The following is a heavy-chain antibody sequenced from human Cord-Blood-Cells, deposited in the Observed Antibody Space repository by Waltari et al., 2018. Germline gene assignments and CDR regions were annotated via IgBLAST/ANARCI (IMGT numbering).Heavy chain of an antibody. Sequence: EVQLVESGGGLVQPGGPLRLSCAASAFTFSSYSMNWVPQAPGKGLEWVSYISSSSSTIYYADSVKGRFTISRDNAKNSLYLQMNSLRDEDTAVYYCARDRGARSWFDPWGQGTLVTVSS. J-gene: IGHJ5*02. CDR2: ISSSSSTI. D-gene: IGHD1-26*01. V-gene: IGHV3-48*02. CDR1: AFTFSSYS. CDR3: ARDRGARSWFDP.